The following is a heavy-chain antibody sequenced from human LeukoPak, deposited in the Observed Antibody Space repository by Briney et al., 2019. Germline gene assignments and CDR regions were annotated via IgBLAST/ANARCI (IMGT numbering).Heavy chain of an antibody. Sequence: SETLSLTCTVSGGSISSYYWSWIRQPPGKGLEWIGYIYYSGSTNYNPSLKSRVTISVGTSKNQFSLKLSSVTAADTAVYYCARTVVPAAPFYYYYMDVWGKGTTVTVSS. D-gene: IGHD2-2*01. CDR2: IYYSGST. J-gene: IGHJ6*03. CDR1: GGSISSYY. V-gene: IGHV4-59*01. CDR3: ARTVVPAAPFYYYYMDV.